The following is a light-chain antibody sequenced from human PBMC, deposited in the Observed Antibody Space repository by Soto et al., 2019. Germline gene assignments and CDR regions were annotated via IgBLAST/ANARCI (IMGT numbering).Light chain of an antibody. CDR3: QKYNSGPRT. J-gene: IGKJ1*01. V-gene: IGKV3-15*01. CDR2: GAS. Sequence: EIVMTQSPATLSVSPGERATLSSRASQSINSNLAWYQQKPGQAPRLLIYGASTRATGIPARFSGSGSGTEFTLTISSLQPEDVATYYCQKYNSGPRTFGQGTKVDI. CDR1: QSINSN.